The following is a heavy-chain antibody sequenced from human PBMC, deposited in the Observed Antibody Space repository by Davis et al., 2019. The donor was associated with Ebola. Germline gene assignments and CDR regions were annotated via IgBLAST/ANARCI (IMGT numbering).Heavy chain of an antibody. CDR3: ATGSVPAAIRPFDY. D-gene: IGHD2-2*01. V-gene: IGHV1-69*13. J-gene: IGHJ4*02. Sequence: SVKVSCKASGGTFSSYAISWVRQAPGQGLEWMGGIIPIFGTANYAQKFQGRVTITADESTSTAYMELSSLRSEDTAVYYCATGSVPAAIRPFDYWGQGTLVTVSS. CDR1: GGTFSSYA. CDR2: IIPIFGTA.